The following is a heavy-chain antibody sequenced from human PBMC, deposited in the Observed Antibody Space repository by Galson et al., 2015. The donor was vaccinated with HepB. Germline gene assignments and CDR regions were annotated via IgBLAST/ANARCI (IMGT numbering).Heavy chain of an antibody. D-gene: IGHD1-26*01. CDR3: ARFPSYRTYYFDY. CDR1: GFTFSSYS. J-gene: IGHJ4*02. Sequence: SLRLSCAASGFTFSSYSMNWVRQAPGKGLEWVSSISSSSSYIYYADSVKGRFTISRDNAKNSLYLQMNSLRAEDTAVYYCARFPSYRTYYFDYWGQGTLATVSS. CDR2: ISSSSSYI. V-gene: IGHV3-21*01.